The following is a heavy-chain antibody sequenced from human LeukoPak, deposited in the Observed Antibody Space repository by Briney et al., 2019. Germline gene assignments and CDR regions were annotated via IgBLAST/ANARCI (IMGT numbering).Heavy chain of an antibody. Sequence: PGGSLRLSCAASGFTFSSYSMNWVRQAPGKGLEWVSFISSGSSYKFYADPVKGRFTISRDNSKNSLYLQMNSMRAEDTAVYYCASARDGYFDYWGQGTLVTVSS. V-gene: IGHV3-21*01. CDR2: ISSGSSYK. D-gene: IGHD3-22*01. J-gene: IGHJ4*02. CDR1: GFTFSSYS. CDR3: ASARDGYFDY.